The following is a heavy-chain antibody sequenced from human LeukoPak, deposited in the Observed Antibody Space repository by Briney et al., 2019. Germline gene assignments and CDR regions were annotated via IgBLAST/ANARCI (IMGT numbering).Heavy chain of an antibody. D-gene: IGHD6-13*01. CDR3: AKGHGSSWSFIDY. CDR2: ISSSGSTI. V-gene: IGHV3-48*01. J-gene: IGHJ4*02. CDR1: GLTVSSNC. Sequence: GGSLRLSCAASGLTVSSNCMSWVRQAPGKGLEWVSYISSSGSTIYYADSLKGRFTISRDNSKNSLYLQMNSLRLEDTAVYYCAKGHGSSWSFIDYWGQGTLVTVSS.